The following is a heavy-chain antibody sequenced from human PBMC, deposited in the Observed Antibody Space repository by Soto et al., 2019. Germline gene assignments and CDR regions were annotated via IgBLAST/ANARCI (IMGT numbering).Heavy chain of an antibody. J-gene: IGHJ4*02. CDR2: ISTYNGNT. V-gene: IGHV1-18*01. CDR3: ARCTLRNNWNYIVY. Sequence: QVQLVQSGAEVKKPGASVKVSCKASGYTFTSYGISWVRQAPGQGLEWMGWISTYNGNTNHAQKFQDRVTMTTDTSTSTAYMELRSLRSDDTAVYYCARCTLRNNWNYIVYWGQGTLVTVSS. CDR1: GYTFTSYG. D-gene: IGHD1-20*01.